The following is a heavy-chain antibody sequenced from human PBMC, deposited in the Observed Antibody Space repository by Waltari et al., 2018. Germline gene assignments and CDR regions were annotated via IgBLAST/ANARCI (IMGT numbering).Heavy chain of an antibody. Sequence: EVQLVESGGGLVQPGGSLRLSCAASGFTFSSYAMSWVRQAPGKGLEWVSAISGSGGSTYYADSVKGRFTISRDNSKNTLYLQMNSLRAEDTAVYYCAKTSGGDYYYYYYMDVWGKGNTVTVSS. CDR1: GFTFSSYA. D-gene: IGHD3-10*01. CDR3: AKTSGGDYYYYYYMDV. V-gene: IGHV3-23*04. CDR2: ISGSGGST. J-gene: IGHJ6*03.